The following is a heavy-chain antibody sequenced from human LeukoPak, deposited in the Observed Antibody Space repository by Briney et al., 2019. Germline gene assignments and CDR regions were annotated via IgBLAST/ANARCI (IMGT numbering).Heavy chain of an antibody. D-gene: IGHD6-13*01. CDR3: ARDRHIAAAVYYYYMDV. J-gene: IGHJ6*03. Sequence: ASVKVSCKASGYTFTSYIISWVRQAPGQGLEWMGWINAYNGNTDYAQRVQGRVTMTTDTSTSTAYMELRSLRSDDAAVYYCARDRHIAAAVYYYYMDVWGKGTPVTVSS. CDR1: GYTFTSYI. CDR2: INAYNGNT. V-gene: IGHV1-18*01.